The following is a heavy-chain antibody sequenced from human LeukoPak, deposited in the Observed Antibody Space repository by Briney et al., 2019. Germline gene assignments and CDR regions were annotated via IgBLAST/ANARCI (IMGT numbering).Heavy chain of an antibody. J-gene: IGHJ5*02. D-gene: IGHD2-2*01. CDR3: AGHPGAPFYIVVVPAVPFDP. V-gene: IGHV5-10-1*01. CDR1: GYSFTSYW. CDR2: IDPSDSYT. Sequence: GESLKISCKGSGYSFTSYWISWVRQMPGKGLEWMGRIDPSDSYTNYSPSFQGHVTISADKSISTAYLQWSSLKASDTAMYYCAGHPGAPFYIVVVPAVPFDPWGQGTLVTVSS.